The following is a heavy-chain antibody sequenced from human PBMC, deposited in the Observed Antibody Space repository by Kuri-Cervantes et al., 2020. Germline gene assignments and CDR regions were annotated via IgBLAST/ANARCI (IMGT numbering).Heavy chain of an antibody. Sequence: KVSCKASGYSFPNYWIGWVRQMPGKGLEWMGIIYPGDSDTRYSPSFQGQVTISADKSISTAYLQWSSLKATDTAMYYCARHFTSFYGYDYWGQGTLVTVSS. CDR2: IYPGDSDT. J-gene: IGHJ4*02. CDR1: GYSFPNYW. CDR3: ARHFTSFYGYDY. V-gene: IGHV5-51*01. D-gene: IGHD2/OR15-2a*01.